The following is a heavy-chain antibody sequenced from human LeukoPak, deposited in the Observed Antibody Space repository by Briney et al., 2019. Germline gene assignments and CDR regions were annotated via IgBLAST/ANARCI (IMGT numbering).Heavy chain of an antibody. V-gene: IGHV1-18*01. CDR2: ISAYNGNT. CDR1: GGTFSSYA. J-gene: IGHJ4*02. D-gene: IGHD2-21*02. CDR3: AREALGAYCGGDCYRDSDY. Sequence: ASVKVSCKASGGTFSSYAISWVRQASGQGLEWKGWISAYNGNTNYAQKLQGRVTMTTDTSTSTAYMELRSLRSDDTAVYYCAREALGAYCGGDCYRDSDYWGQGTLVTVSS.